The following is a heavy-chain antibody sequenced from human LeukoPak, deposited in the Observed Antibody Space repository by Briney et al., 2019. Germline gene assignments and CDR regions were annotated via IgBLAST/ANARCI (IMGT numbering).Heavy chain of an antibody. D-gene: IGHD3-22*01. CDR2: IYSGGST. J-gene: IGHJ4*02. Sequence: GGSLRLSCAASGFTVSSNYMSWVRQAPGKGLEWVSVIYSGGSTYYADSVKGRFTISRDNSKNTLYLQMNSLRAEDTAVYYCARINHYYDSSGYSRIYYFDYWGQGTLVTVSS. V-gene: IGHV3-66*01. CDR1: GFTVSSNY. CDR3: ARINHYYDSSGYSRIYYFDY.